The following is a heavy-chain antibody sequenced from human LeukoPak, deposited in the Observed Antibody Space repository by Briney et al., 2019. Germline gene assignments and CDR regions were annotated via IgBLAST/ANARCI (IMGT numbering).Heavy chain of an antibody. J-gene: IGHJ6*02. CDR1: GGSFSGYY. V-gene: IGHV4-34*01. CDR3: ARGCSVYYDFWSGYPPYGMDV. D-gene: IGHD3-3*01. Sequence: PETLSLTCAVYGGSFSGYYWSWIRQPPGKGLEWIGEINHSGSTNYNPSLKSRVTISVDTSKNQFSLKLSSVTAADTAVYYCARGCSVYYDFWSGYPPYGMDVWGQGTTVTVSS. CDR2: INHSGST.